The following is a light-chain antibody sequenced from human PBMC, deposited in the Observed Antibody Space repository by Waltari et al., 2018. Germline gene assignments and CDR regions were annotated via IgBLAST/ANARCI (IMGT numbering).Light chain of an antibody. CDR2: DVN. J-gene: IGLJ2*01. CDR3: SSQSSDAVVI. CDR1: SSDVGRHDS. Sequence: QSALTQPASVSGAPGQSITISCTGSSSDVGRHDSVSRYQDHPGQAPNVIIYDVNNPPSGVSDRVSGSKSGNTASLTISGLQAEDEANYYCSSQSSDAVVIFGVGTKLTVL. V-gene: IGLV2-14*03.